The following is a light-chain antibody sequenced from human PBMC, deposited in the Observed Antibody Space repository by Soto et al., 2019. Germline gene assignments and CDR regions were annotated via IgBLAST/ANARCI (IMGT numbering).Light chain of an antibody. CDR2: AAS. Sequence: EIVLTQSPGTLSLSPGERATLFCRASQGVSRSYFAWYQQKPGQAPRLLIYAASSRATGVPDRFSGSGSGTDFTLTISRLEPEDFALYYCQHYDNWPFTFGQGTKLEI. CDR3: QHYDNWPFT. V-gene: IGKV3-20*01. J-gene: IGKJ2*01. CDR1: QGVSRSY.